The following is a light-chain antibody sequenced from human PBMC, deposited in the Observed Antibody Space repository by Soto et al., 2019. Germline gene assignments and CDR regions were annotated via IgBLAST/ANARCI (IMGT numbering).Light chain of an antibody. CDR2: AAS. CDR3: QQGYNTFWT. V-gene: IGKV1-39*01. J-gene: IGKJ1*01. CDR1: QPVGTS. Sequence: DIHMTQSPSSVSASVGDRVTVTCRASQPVGTSVHWYQQKTGKAPKVLISAASRLQRGVPSRFSGSGSGTDFTLTIASLQPEDSATYYCQQGYNTFWTFGQGTKVDIK.